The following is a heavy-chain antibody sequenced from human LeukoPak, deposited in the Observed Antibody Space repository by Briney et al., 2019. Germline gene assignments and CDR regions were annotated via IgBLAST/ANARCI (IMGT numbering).Heavy chain of an antibody. CDR3: ARYIQGNWELPPLDY. V-gene: IGHV1-18*01. J-gene: IGHJ4*02. CDR2: ISAYNGNT. Sequence: ASVKVSCKASGYTFTSYGISWVRQAPGQGLEWMGWISAYNGNTNYAQKLQGRVTMTTDTSTSTAYMELRSLSSDDTAVYYCARYIQGNWELPPLDYWGQGTLVTVSS. CDR1: GYTFTSYG. D-gene: IGHD1-26*01.